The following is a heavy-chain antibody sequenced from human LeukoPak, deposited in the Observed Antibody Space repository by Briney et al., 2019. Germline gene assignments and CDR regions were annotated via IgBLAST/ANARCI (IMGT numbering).Heavy chain of an antibody. D-gene: IGHD4-23*01. V-gene: IGHV3-33*01. J-gene: IGHJ6*02. CDR3: ARGGNLYYYYGMDV. CDR2: IWYDGSNK. Sequence: GGSLRLSCAASGFTFSSYGMHWVRQAPGKGLEWVAVIWYDGSNKYYADSVKGRFTISRDNSKNTLYLQMNSLRAEDTAVYYCARGGNLYYYYGMDVWGQGTTVTVSS. CDR1: GFTFSSYG.